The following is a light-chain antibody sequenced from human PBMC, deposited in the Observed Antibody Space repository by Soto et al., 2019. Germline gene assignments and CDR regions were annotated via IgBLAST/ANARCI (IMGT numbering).Light chain of an antibody. CDR2: AAS. J-gene: IGKJ1*01. Sequence: IVLTQSPGTLSLSRGERATLSCRASQSVSSSYLAWYQQKPGQAPRLFIYAASIRATGIPDRFSGSGSGTDFTLTISRLEPEDFAVYYCQQYGLSPRTFGRGTKVDIK. CDR1: QSVSSSY. CDR3: QQYGLSPRT. V-gene: IGKV3-20*01.